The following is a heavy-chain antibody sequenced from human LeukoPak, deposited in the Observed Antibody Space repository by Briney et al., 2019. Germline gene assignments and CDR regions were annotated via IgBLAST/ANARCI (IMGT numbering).Heavy chain of an antibody. D-gene: IGHD3-22*01. Sequence: GGSLRLSCAASGFTFSRHTMNWVRQAPGKGLEWVSSISGSRTHLYYADSLKGRFTISRDNANNSLYLQMNSLRAEDTAVYYCARAHYYDSSGLDFWGQGTLVTVSS. V-gene: IGHV3-21*06. J-gene: IGHJ4*02. CDR1: GFTFSRHT. CDR3: ARAHYYDSSGLDF. CDR2: ISGSRTHL.